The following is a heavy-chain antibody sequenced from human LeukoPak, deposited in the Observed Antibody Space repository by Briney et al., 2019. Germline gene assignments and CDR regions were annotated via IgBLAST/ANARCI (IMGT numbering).Heavy chain of an antibody. J-gene: IGHJ3*02. V-gene: IGHV1-2*02. Sequence: GTSVKLSCNASGYTFTGYYMHWVRQAPGQGLEWMGWINPNSGGTNYAQKFQGRATMTRDTSISTAYMELSRLRSDDTAVYYCARDLVYYESSGDAFDIWGQGTMVTVSS. CDR2: INPNSGGT. CDR3: ARDLVYYESSGDAFDI. CDR1: GYTFTGYY. D-gene: IGHD3-22*01.